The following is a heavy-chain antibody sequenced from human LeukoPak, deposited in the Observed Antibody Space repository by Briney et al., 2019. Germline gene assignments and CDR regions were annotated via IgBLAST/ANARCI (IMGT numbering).Heavy chain of an antibody. D-gene: IGHD6-13*01. J-gene: IGHJ4*02. V-gene: IGHV3-33*06. CDR3: AKGVRAAAGTGDYFDY. CDR2: IWYGGSNK. CDR1: GFTFSSYG. Sequence: GGSLRLSCAASGFTFSSYGMHWVRQAPDKGLEWVAVIWYGGSNKYYADSVKGRFTISRDNSKNTLYLQMNSLRAEDTAVYYCAKGVRAAAGTGDYFDYWGQGTLVTVSS.